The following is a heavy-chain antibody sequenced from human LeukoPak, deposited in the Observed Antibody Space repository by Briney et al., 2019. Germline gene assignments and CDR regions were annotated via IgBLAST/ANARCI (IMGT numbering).Heavy chain of an antibody. CDR1: GYTFTSYG. D-gene: IGHD6-13*01. CDR2: ISAYNGNT. Sequence: ASVKVSCKASGYTFTSYGISWVRQAPGQGLEWMGWISAYNGNTNYAQKLQGRVTMTTDTSTSTAYMELRSLRSDDTAVYYCARDIAAAGTGPYYYYMDVWGKGTTVTVS. V-gene: IGHV1-18*01. CDR3: ARDIAAAGTGPYYYYMDV. J-gene: IGHJ6*03.